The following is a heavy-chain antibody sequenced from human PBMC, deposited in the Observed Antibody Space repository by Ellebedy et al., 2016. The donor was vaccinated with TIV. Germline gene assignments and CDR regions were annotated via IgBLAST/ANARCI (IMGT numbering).Heavy chain of an antibody. CDR2: LYKDGKS. D-gene: IGHD4-17*01. Sequence: GESLKISCEASGITVSDYFMNWVRQAPGKGLEWVSVLYKDGKSNYTDSVNGRFTVSRDNSKNTLYLQMDSLRAEDTAVYYCARDPGGGGDYGANWFDPWGRGTVVTVSS. J-gene: IGHJ5*02. V-gene: IGHV3-66*01. CDR1: GITVSDYF. CDR3: ARDPGGGGDYGANWFDP.